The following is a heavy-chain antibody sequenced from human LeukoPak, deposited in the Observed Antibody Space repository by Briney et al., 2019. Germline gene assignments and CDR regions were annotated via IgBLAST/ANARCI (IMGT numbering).Heavy chain of an antibody. D-gene: IGHD3-10*01. CDR1: GNSISSGYY. Sequence: PSETLSLTCAVTGNSISSGYYWSWIRQPAGKGLEWIGRIYTSGSTNYNPSLKSRVTMSVDTSKNQFSLKLSSVTAADTAVYYCARDPIYGSGSPYWGQGTLVTVSS. CDR3: ARDPIYGSGSPY. CDR2: IYTSGST. J-gene: IGHJ4*02. V-gene: IGHV4-4*07.